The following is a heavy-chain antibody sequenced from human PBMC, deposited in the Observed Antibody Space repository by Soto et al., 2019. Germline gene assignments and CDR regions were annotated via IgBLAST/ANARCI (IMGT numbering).Heavy chain of an antibody. CDR1: GFSLSTSGVG. CDR3: AQTRHYDFWSGYNYGMDV. J-gene: IGHJ6*02. D-gene: IGHD3-3*01. CDR2: IYWDDDK. V-gene: IGHV2-5*02. Sequence: QITLKESGPTLVKPTQTLTLTCTFSGFSLSTSGVGVGWIRQPPGKALEWLALIYWDDDKRYSPSLKSRLTITKDTSKNQVVLTMTNMDPVDTATYYCAQTRHYDFWSGYNYGMDVWGQGTTVTVSS.